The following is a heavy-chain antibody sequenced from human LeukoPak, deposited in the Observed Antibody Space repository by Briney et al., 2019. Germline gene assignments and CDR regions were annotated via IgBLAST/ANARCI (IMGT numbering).Heavy chain of an antibody. V-gene: IGHV3-15*01. CDR2: IKSKTDGGTI. D-gene: IGHD2-2*01. CDR1: GFIFSNAW. Sequence: GGSLRLSCAASGFIFSNAWMTRVRQAPGKGLEWVGRIKSKTDGGTIDYAAPVKGRFTISRDDSKDTLYLQMNSLKTEDTALYYCSTDLMGFCSSTGCYDNWLDPWGQGTLVTVSS. CDR3: STDLMGFCSSTGCYDNWLDP. J-gene: IGHJ5*02.